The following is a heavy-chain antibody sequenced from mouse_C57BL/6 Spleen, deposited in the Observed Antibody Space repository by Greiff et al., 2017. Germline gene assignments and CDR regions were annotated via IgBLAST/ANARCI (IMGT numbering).Heavy chain of an antibody. Sequence: EVKLMESGGDLVKPGGSLKLSCAASGFTFSSYGMSWVRQTPDKRLEWVATISSGGSYTYYPDSVKGRFTISRDNAKNTLYLQMSSLKSEDTAMYYCACPYYEAYWGQGTLVTVSA. CDR1: GFTFSSYG. J-gene: IGHJ3*01. D-gene: IGHD1-1*01. CDR3: ACPYYEAY. V-gene: IGHV5-6*01. CDR2: ISSGGSYT.